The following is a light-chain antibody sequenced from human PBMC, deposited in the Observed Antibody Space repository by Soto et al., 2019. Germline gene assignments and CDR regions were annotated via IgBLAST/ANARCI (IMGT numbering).Light chain of an antibody. CDR3: QQRYNWPNT. Sequence: EIVLTQSPATRALSPGERATRSCRTSQSVGTDLAWYQHNPGQAPRLLIYDASNWATGIPARFSGSGSGTDFTLTISRPEPEDIAVYYCQQRYNWPNTFGQGTKLEIK. CDR1: QSVGTD. CDR2: DAS. J-gene: IGKJ2*01. V-gene: IGKV3-11*01.